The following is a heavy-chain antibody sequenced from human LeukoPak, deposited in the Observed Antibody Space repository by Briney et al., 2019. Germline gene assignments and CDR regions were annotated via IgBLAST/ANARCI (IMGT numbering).Heavy chain of an antibody. V-gene: IGHV3-30*03. Sequence: PGGSLRLSCAASGFTFSNYGMYWVRQAPGKGLEWVAVISYDGTNKYYADSVKGRFTISRDNSKNTLYLQMNSLRAEDTAVYYCARAGGWGYSSSSGYYFDYWGQGTLVTVSS. CDR2: ISYDGTNK. CDR1: GFTFSNYG. J-gene: IGHJ4*02. D-gene: IGHD6-6*01. CDR3: ARAGGWGYSSSSGYYFDY.